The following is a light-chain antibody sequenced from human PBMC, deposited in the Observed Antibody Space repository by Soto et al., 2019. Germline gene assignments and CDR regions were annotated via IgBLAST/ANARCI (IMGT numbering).Light chain of an antibody. CDR2: EAS. CDR3: QQYDDLTPIT. V-gene: IGKV1-33*01. J-gene: IGKJ5*01. CDR1: QDINKY. Sequence: DIQMTQSPSSLSVSVGDRVTITCQASQDINKYLNWYQQRPGKAPKLLIYEASNLEAGVPSRFSGRGSGTDFTFTISSLQPEDIATYYCQQYDDLTPITCGQGTRLEIK.